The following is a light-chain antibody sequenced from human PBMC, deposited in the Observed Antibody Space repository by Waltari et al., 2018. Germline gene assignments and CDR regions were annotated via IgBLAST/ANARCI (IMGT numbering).Light chain of an antibody. CDR2: GAS. Sequence: EIVLTQSPGTLSLSPGERGTLSCRASQSVSSNYLAWYQQKPGQAPRLFIYGASNRATCIPDRFSGSGSGTDFTLTISRLEPEDFAVYYCQQYASSPISFGQGTRLEIK. J-gene: IGKJ5*01. CDR3: QQYASSPIS. V-gene: IGKV3-20*01. CDR1: QSVSSNY.